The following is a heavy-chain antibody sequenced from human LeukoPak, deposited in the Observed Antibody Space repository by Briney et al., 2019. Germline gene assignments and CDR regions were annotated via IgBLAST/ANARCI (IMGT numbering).Heavy chain of an antibody. CDR1: GGSFSGYY. D-gene: IGHD3-10*01. CDR3: ARHPDVPRGLILYSKFHP. Sequence: SETLSLTCAVYGGSFSGYYWSWIRQPPGKGLEWIGSIFYSGSTYYNPSLKSRVTISIDSSKKQFSLEVSSVTAADTAVYYCARHPDVPRGLILYSKFHPWGQGTLVTVSS. J-gene: IGHJ5*02. CDR2: IFYSGST. V-gene: IGHV4-34*12.